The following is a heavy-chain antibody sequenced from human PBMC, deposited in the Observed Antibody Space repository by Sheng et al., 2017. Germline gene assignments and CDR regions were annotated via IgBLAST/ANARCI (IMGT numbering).Heavy chain of an antibody. J-gene: IGHJ6*03. CDR2: ISSSSSYT. CDR3: ARDYRLFTSPYYYYYMDV. CDR1: GFTFSDYY. Sequence: QVQLVESGGGLVKPGGSLRLSCAASGFTFSDYYMSWIRQAPGKGLEWVSYISSSSSYTNYADSVKGRFTISRDNAKNSLYLQMNSLRAEDTAVYYCARDYRLFTSPYYYYYMDVWGKGTTVTVSS. D-gene: IGHD3-10*01. V-gene: IGHV3-11*05.